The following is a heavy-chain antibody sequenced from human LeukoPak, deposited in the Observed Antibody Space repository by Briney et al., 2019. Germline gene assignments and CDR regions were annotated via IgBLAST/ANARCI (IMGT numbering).Heavy chain of an antibody. D-gene: IGHD1-26*01. CDR3: ARGRSGSYYVDYYYYMDV. J-gene: IGHJ6*03. CDR2: IYYSGST. V-gene: IGHV4-39*07. CDR1: GGSISSSSDY. Sequence: SETLSLTCTVSGGSISSSSDYWGWIRQPPGKGLEWIGSIYYSGSTNYNPSLKSRVTISVDTSKNQFSLKLSSVTAADTAVYYCARGRSGSYYVDYYYYMDVWGKGTTVTVSS.